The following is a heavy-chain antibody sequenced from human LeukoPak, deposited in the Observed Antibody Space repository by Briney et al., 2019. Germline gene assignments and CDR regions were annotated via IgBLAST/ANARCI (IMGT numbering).Heavy chain of an antibody. CDR3: ARAVTTVTYNWFDP. V-gene: IGHV1-2*02. Sequence: ASVKVSCKASGYTFTGYYMHWVRQAPGQGLEWMGWINPNSGGTNYAQKFQGRVTMTRDTSISTAYMELSRLRSDDTAVYYCARAVTTVTYNWFDPWGQGTLVTVSS. CDR1: GYTFTGYY. J-gene: IGHJ5*02. CDR2: INPNSGGT. D-gene: IGHD4-17*01.